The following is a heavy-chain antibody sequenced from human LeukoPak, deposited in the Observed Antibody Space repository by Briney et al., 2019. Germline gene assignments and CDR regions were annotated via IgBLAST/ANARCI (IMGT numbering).Heavy chain of an antibody. V-gene: IGHV3-21*04. J-gene: IGHJ1*01. D-gene: IGHD2-2*01. CDR3: AKGRVTAVEYFQH. Sequence: GGSLRLSCAASGFTFSSYSMNWVRQAPGKGLEWVSSISSSSSYIYYADSVKGRFTISRDNAKNSLYLQMNSLRAEDTAVYYCAKGRVTAVEYFQHWGQGTLVTVSS. CDR2: ISSSSSYI. CDR1: GFTFSSYS.